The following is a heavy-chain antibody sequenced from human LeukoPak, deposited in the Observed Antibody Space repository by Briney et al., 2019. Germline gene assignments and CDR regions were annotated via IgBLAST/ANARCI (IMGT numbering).Heavy chain of an antibody. CDR2: IKQDGSEK. CDR1: EFTFNSYW. V-gene: IGHV3-7*01. D-gene: IGHD3-16*01. Sequence: GGSLRLSCAASEFTFNSYWMSWVRQAPGKGLEWVANIKQDGSEKYYVDSVKGRFTISRDNAKNSLFLQMNSLRAEDTAVYYCARDHGGYLTNDAFDIWGQGTMVTVSS. CDR3: ARDHGGYLTNDAFDI. J-gene: IGHJ3*02.